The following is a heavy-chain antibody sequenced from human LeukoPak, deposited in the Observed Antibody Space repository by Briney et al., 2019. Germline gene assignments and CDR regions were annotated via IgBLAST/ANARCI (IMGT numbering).Heavy chain of an antibody. CDR1: GFTFIRNG. Sequence: GGSLRLSCEASGFTFIRNGMHRVRQAPGKGLEWVAFLRYDGSNQYYADSVQGRFTISRDNSKNTLYLQMYSLRAEDTAVYYRARDDPHYDILTGYYPIDSWGQGTLVTVSS. CDR3: ARDDPHYDILTGYYPIDS. J-gene: IGHJ4*02. CDR2: LRYDGSNQ. V-gene: IGHV3-30*02. D-gene: IGHD3-9*01.